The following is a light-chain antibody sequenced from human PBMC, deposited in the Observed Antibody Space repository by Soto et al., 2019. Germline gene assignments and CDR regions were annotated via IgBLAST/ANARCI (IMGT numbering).Light chain of an antibody. CDR1: SSDVGGYNY. Sequence: QSVLTQPASVSGSPGQSITISCTGTSSDVGGYNYVSWYQQHPGKAPKLMIYEVSNRPSGVSNRFSGSESGNTASLTISGLQVEDEADYYCSSYTTSITLYVFGTGTKVTVL. J-gene: IGLJ1*01. CDR2: EVS. V-gene: IGLV2-14*01. CDR3: SSYTTSITLYV.